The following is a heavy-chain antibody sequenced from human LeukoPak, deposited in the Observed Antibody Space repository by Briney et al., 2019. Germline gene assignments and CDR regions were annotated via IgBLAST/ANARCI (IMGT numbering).Heavy chain of an antibody. D-gene: IGHD6-13*01. CDR1: GGSISSSSYY. CDR3: ARVSAAAGIDY. J-gene: IGHJ4*02. CDR2: IYYSGST. V-gene: IGHV4-39*07. Sequence: SETLSLTCTVSGGSISSSSYYWGWIRQPPGKGLEWIGSIYYSGSTYYNPSLKSRVTISVDTSKNQFSLKLSSVTAADTAVYYCARVSAAAGIDYWGQGTLVTVSS.